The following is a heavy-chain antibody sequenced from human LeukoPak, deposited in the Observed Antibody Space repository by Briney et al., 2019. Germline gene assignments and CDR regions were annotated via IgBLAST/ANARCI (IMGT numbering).Heavy chain of an antibody. D-gene: IGHD6-13*01. CDR3: AREMIAAAGGSYYYYYGMDV. Sequence: ASVKVSCKASGYTFTGYYMHWVRQAPGQGLEWMGWINPNSDGTNYAQKFQGWVTMTRDTSISTAYMELSRLRSDDTAVYYCAREMIAAAGGSYYYYYGMDVWGQGTTVTVSS. J-gene: IGHJ6*02. CDR2: INPNSDGT. CDR1: GYTFTGYY. V-gene: IGHV1-2*04.